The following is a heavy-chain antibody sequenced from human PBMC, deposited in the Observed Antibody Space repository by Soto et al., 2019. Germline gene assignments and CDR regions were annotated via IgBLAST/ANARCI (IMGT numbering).Heavy chain of an antibody. V-gene: IGHV1-69*05. J-gene: IGHJ6*01. CDR1: GGTFRTSA. CDR2: IMPVFPTA. CDR3: ARDKDRQQLGGNYYYIMDV. Sequence: QVQLVQSGAEVKKPGSSVKVSCKTSGGTFRTSAISWVRQAPGQGLEWMGGIMPVFPTADYAQKFQGRVTXTXDXXTSTAYMELSSIRSEDTAVYYCARDKDRQQLGGNYYYIMDVWGQGTTVTVSS. D-gene: IGHD3-3*02.